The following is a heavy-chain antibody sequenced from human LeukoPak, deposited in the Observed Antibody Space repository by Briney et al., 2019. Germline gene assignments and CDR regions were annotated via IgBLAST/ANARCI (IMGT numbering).Heavy chain of an antibody. CDR1: GFIFSNYG. Sequence: PGGSLRLSCAASGFIFSNYGMNWVRQAPGKGLEWVAHIKQDGSQEYYVDSVKGRFTISRDSAKNSLYLQMNSLRAEDTAVYYCARGVPYDSWSGPHYSDYWGQGTLVTVSS. CDR2: IKQDGSQE. J-gene: IGHJ4*02. CDR3: ARGVPYDSWSGPHYSDY. V-gene: IGHV3-7*01. D-gene: IGHD3-3*01.